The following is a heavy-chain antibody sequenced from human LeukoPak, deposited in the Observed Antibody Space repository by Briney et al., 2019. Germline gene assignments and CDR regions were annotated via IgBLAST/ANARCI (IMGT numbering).Heavy chain of an antibody. CDR3: ARGVAGYYYYYYMDV. V-gene: IGHV4-34*01. J-gene: IGHJ6*03. CDR1: GGSFSGYY. CDR2: INHSGST. D-gene: IGHD6-19*01. Sequence: KPSETLSLTCAVYGGSFSGYYWSWLRQPPGKGLEWIGEINHSGSTNYNPSLKSRVTISVDTSKNQFSLKLSSVTAADTAVYYCARGVAGYYYYYYMDVWGKGTTVTVSS.